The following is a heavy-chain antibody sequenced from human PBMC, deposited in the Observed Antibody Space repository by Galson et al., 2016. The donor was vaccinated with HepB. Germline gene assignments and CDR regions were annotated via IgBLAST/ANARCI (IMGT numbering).Heavy chain of an antibody. J-gene: IGHJ4*02. CDR3: ARPPRD. CDR1: GFTFSTSG. V-gene: IGHV3-21*01. CDR2: ISSSSTYI. Sequence: SLRLSCAASGFTFSTSGLNWVRQAPGKGLEWVSSISSSSTYISYADSVKGRFTSSRDNAKNSLYLQMNSLRAEDTAVYYCARPPRDWGQGTLVTVSS.